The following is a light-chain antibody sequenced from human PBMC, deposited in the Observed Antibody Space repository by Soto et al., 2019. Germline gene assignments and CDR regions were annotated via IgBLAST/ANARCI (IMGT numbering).Light chain of an antibody. CDR1: SSNIGSNY. CDR3: AAWDDSLSVVV. V-gene: IGLV1-47*01. CDR2: RNN. Sequence: QLVLTQPPSASGTPGQRVTISCSGSSSNIGSNYVSWYQQLPGTAPKLLIYRNNQRPSGVPDRFSGSKSGTSASLAISGLRSEDEADYYCAAWDDSLSVVVFGGGTKLTVL. J-gene: IGLJ2*01.